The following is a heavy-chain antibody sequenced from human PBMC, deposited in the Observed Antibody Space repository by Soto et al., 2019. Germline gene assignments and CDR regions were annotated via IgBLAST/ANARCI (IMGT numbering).Heavy chain of an antibody. J-gene: IGHJ6*02. D-gene: IGHD6-19*01. CDR3: AKVRYSSPMGYYYGMDV. CDR2: MYREGGGGT. Sequence: VQLVESGGTVVQPGGSLRLTCTASGFSVDRAHMSWVRQAPGKGLEWISLMYREGGGGTFYAGSVKGRFTVSRDTSKNTLYLQLSSLRVEDTAVYYCAKVRYSSPMGYYYGMDVWGQGTAVTVSS. CDR1: GFSVDRAH. V-gene: IGHV3-53*01.